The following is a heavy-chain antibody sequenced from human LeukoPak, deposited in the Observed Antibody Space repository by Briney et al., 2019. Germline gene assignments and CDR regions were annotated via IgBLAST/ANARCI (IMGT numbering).Heavy chain of an antibody. CDR2: IYYSGTT. Sequence: SETLSLTCTVSGGSISSSSYYWGWIRQPPGKGLEWIGSIYYSGTTNYNPSLKSRPTMSVDTSKNQFSLRLTSLTAADTAIYYCARDGGSGRYVYWGQGTLVTVSS. CDR1: GGSISSSSYY. V-gene: IGHV4-39*07. J-gene: IGHJ4*02. D-gene: IGHD1-26*01. CDR3: ARDGGSGRYVY.